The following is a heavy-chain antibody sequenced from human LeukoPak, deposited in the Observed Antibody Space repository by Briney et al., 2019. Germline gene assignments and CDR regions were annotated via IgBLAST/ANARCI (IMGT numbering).Heavy chain of an antibody. CDR3: ARDRSPYYYDSSGYEPTN. V-gene: IGHV3-33*01. CDR1: GFTFSSYG. CDR2: IWYDGSNK. D-gene: IGHD3-22*01. Sequence: QSGGSLRLSCAASGFTFSSYGMHWVRQAPGKGLEWVAVIWYDGSNKYYADSVKGRFTISRDNSKNTLYLQMNSLRAEDTAVYYCARDRSPYYYDSSGYEPTNWGQGTLVTVSS. J-gene: IGHJ4*02.